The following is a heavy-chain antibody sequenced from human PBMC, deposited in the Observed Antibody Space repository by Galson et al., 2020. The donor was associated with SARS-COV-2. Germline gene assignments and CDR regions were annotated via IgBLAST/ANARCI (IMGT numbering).Heavy chain of an antibody. Sequence: GESLKISCAASGFTFSDSAMHWVRQASGKGLEWVGRIRDKANNYATGYAASVTGRFTISRDDSKNTAYLQMNSLKTEDTSVYYCTRPQYYYDTSGHAYWGQGTLVTVSS. J-gene: IGHJ4*02. CDR3: TRPQYYYDTSGHAY. CDR2: IRDKANNYAT. V-gene: IGHV3-73*01. D-gene: IGHD3-22*01. CDR1: GFTFSDSA.